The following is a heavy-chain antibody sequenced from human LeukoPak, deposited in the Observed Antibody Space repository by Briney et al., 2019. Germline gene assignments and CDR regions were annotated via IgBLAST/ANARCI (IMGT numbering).Heavy chain of an antibody. D-gene: IGHD3-3*01. V-gene: IGHV1-8*01. CDR3: ARVRSTIFGVAQMYYFDY. J-gene: IGHJ4*02. CDR1: GYTFSSYD. CDR2: MNPNSGNT. Sequence: GASVKVSCKASGYTFSSYDINWVRQATGQGLEWMGWMNPNSGNTGYARKFQGRVTMTRNTSISTGYMELGSLRSEDTAVYYCARVRSTIFGVAQMYYFDYWGQGTLVTVSS.